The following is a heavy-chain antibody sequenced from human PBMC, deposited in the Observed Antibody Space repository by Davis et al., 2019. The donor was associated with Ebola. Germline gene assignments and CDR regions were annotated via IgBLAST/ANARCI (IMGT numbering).Heavy chain of an antibody. CDR2: INPSGGST. V-gene: IGHV1-46*01. J-gene: IGHJ4*02. Sequence: AASVKVSCKASGYTFTSYYMHWVRQAPGQGLEWMGIINPSGGSTSYAQKFQGRVTMTRDTSTSTVYMELSSLRSENTAVYYCARDTGWLQLRDWGQGTLVTVSS. CDR3: ARDTGWLQLRD. D-gene: IGHD5-24*01. CDR1: GYTFTSYY.